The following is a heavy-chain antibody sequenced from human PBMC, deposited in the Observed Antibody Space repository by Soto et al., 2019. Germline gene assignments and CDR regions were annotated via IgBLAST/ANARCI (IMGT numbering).Heavy chain of an antibody. D-gene: IGHD2-15*01. CDR2: ISAYNGNT. V-gene: IGHV1-18*04. CDR1: GYTFTSYG. J-gene: IGHJ5*02. Sequence: GASVKVSCKASGYTFTSYGISWVRQAPGQGLEWMGWISAYNGNTNYAQKLQGRVTMTTDTSTSTAYMELRSLRSDDTAVYYCARLVVESQLAATGFWLDPWGQGTLVTVSS. CDR3: ARLVVESQLAATGFWLDP.